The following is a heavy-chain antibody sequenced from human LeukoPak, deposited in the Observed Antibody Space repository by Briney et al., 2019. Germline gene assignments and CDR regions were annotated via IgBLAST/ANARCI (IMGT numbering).Heavy chain of an antibody. CDR1: GGSISSSYW. CDR3: ARDDEYSGYDY. D-gene: IGHD5-12*01. J-gene: IGHJ4*02. Sequence: PSGTLSLTCAVSGGSISSSYWWTWVRQPPGKGLEWIGEIYHSGSTNYNASFESRVNISVDKSKNQFSLKLSSVTAADTAVYYCARDDEYSGYDYWGQGTLVTVSS. V-gene: IGHV4-4*02. CDR2: IYHSGST.